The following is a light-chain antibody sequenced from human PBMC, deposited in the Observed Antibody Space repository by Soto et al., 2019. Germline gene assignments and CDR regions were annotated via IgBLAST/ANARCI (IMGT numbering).Light chain of an antibody. CDR3: QQYDSYSST. CDR2: LAS. V-gene: IGKV1-5*03. J-gene: IGKJ2*01. CDR1: QSISSW. Sequence: DIQMTQSPSALSASVGDRVTITCRASQSISSWLAWYQQKPGKAPKLLIYLASRLESGVPSRFSGSGSGTELTLTISTLQPDDFATDYCQQYDSYSSTCSKGTKVDI.